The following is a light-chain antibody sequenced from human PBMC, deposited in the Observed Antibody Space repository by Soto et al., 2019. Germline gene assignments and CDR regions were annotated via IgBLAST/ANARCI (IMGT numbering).Light chain of an antibody. CDR2: DTN. CDR1: TGAVTSGHY. CDR3: SLSYGAFAM. V-gene: IGLV7-46*01. J-gene: IGLJ3*02. Sequence: QAVVTQEPSLTVSPEGTVTLTCGSTTGAVTSGHYPYWFQQKPGQAPRTLIYDTNNKHSWTPARFSGSLLGDKAALTLSGAQPEEEAEYYCSLSYGAFAMFGGGTKLTVL.